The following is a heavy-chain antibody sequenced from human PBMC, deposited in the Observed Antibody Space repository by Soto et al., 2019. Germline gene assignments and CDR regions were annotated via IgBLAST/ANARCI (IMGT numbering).Heavy chain of an antibody. CDR2: IIPIFGTA. D-gene: IGHD2-2*01. J-gene: IGHJ4*02. CDR1: GGTFISYA. Sequence: SVKVSCKASGGTFISYAISWVRQAPGQGLEWMGGIIPIFGTANYAQKFQGRVTITADESTSTAYMELSSLRSEDTAVYYCARDGGYCSSTSCYGVFMGFDYWGQGTRVTVSA. V-gene: IGHV1-69*13. CDR3: ARDGGYCSSTSCYGVFMGFDY.